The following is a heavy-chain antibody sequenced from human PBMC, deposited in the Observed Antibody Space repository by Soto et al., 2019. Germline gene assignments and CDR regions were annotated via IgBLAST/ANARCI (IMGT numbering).Heavy chain of an antibody. CDR2: INPSGGST. V-gene: IGHV1-46*01. CDR3: ARAEASYDFWSGFPARDYYYVMDV. J-gene: IGHJ6*02. D-gene: IGHD3-3*01. Sequence: ASVKVSCKASGYTFTSYYMHWVRQAPGQGLEWMGKINPSGGSTSYAQKFQGRVTMTRDTSTSTAYMELRSLRSDDTAIYYCARAEASYDFWSGFPARDYYYVMDVWGQGTTVTVSS. CDR1: GYTFTSYY.